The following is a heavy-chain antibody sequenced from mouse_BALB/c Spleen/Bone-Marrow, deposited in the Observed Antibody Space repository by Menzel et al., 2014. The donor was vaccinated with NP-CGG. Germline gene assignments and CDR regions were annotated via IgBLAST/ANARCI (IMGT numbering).Heavy chain of an antibody. CDR3: AREKFITTATDAMDS. Sequence: VNLVESGPGLVAPSQSMSITCTVSGLSLTSYGVHWVRQPPGKGLEWLGVIWAGGSTNYNSALMSRLSISKDNSKSQVFLKMNSLQTDDTAMYYCAREKFITTATDAMDSWGQGTSVTISS. V-gene: IGHV2-9*02. CDR1: GLSLTSYG. D-gene: IGHD1-2*01. CDR2: IWAGGST. J-gene: IGHJ4*01.